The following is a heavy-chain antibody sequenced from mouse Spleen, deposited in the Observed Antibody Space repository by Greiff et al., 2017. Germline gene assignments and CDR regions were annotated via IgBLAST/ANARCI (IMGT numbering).Heavy chain of an antibody. D-gene: IGHD3-2*02. V-gene: IGHV3-6*01. CDR2: ISYDGSN. J-gene: IGHJ2*01. CDR3: ARRGLRRDYFDY. Sequence: EVKLMESGPGLVKPSQSLSLTCSVTGYSITSGYYWNWIRQFPGNKLEWMGYISYDGSNNYNPSLKNRISITRDTSKNQFFLKLNSVTTEDTATYYCARRGLRRDYFDYWGQGTTLTVSS. CDR1: GYSITSGYY.